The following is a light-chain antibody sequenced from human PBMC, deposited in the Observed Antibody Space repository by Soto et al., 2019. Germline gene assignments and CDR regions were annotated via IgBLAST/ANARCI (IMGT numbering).Light chain of an antibody. Sequence: QSALTQPASVSGSPGQSSTISCTGTSSDVGGYNYVSWYQQHPGKAPKLMIYDVSNRPSGVSNRFSGSKSGNTASLTISGLQAEDEAHYYCSSYTSSSTLMVFGGRTKVTVL. CDR1: SSDVGGYNY. CDR3: SSYTSSSTLMV. J-gene: IGLJ2*01. V-gene: IGLV2-14*01. CDR2: DVS.